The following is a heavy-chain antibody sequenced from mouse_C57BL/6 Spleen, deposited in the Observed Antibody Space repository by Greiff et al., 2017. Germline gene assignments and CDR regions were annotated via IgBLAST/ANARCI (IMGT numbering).Heavy chain of an antibody. CDR1: GFTFSSYA. CDR3: TRDLYAMDY. Sequence: EVMLVESGEGLVKPGGSLKLSCAASGFTFSSYAMSWVRQTPEKRLEWVAYFSSGGDYIYYADTVKGRFTLSRDNARNTLYLQMSSLKSEDTAMYYCTRDLYAMDYWGQGTSVTVSS. J-gene: IGHJ4*01. CDR2: FSSGGDYI. V-gene: IGHV5-9-1*02.